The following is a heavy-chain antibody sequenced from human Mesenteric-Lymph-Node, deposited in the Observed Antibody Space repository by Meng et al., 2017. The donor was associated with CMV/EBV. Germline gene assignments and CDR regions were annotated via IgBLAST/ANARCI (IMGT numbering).Heavy chain of an antibody. Sequence: GGSLRLSCAASGFTFSDAWMSWVRQAPGMGLEWVGRIKSKSDGGATDYAAPVKGRFTISRDDSKNTVYLQMSSLRTDDTAIYFCTLNLATRWSAYFDYWGQGTLVTVSS. D-gene: IGHD6-6*01. CDR3: TLNLATRWSAYFDY. J-gene: IGHJ4*02. V-gene: IGHV3-15*01. CDR2: IKSKSDGGAT. CDR1: GFTFSDAW.